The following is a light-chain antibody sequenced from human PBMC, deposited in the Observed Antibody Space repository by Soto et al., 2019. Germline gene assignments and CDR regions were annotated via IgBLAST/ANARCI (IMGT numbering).Light chain of an antibody. CDR3: SSYTTSSTVI. V-gene: IGLV2-14*03. CDR1: SSDVGDHNY. Sequence: QSALTQPASVSGSPGQSITISCTGTSSDVGDHNYVSWYQQQPGKAPKLMIYAVSNRPSGVSNRFSGSKSGNTASLTISGLQAEDEAAYYCSSYTTSSTVIFGGGTKVNVL. CDR2: AVS. J-gene: IGLJ2*01.